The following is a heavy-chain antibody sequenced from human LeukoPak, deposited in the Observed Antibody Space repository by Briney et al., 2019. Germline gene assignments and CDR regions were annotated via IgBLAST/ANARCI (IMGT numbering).Heavy chain of an antibody. Sequence: ASVKVSCKASGYTFTSYDINWVRQAAGRGLEWMGWMNPNSGNTGYAQKFQGRVTMTRNTSISTAYMELSSLRSEDTAVYYCARGKARDGYNYPGIFDYWGQGTLVTVS. J-gene: IGHJ4*02. CDR3: ARGKARDGYNYPGIFDY. CDR2: MNPNSGNT. CDR1: GYTFTSYD. V-gene: IGHV1-8*01. D-gene: IGHD5-24*01.